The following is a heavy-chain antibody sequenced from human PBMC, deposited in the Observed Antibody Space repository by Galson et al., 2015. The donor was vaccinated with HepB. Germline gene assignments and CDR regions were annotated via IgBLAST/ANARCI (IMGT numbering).Heavy chain of an antibody. Sequence: SLRLSCAASGFTFSDYAMSWVRQAPGKGLQWVSAIRASGGSTYYADSVKGRFTISRDNSNNTLYLQMNSLRAEDTAVYYCAKEGAIHGGLDYWGQGSLVTVSS. D-gene: IGHD3-16*01. CDR1: GFTFSDYA. CDR2: IRASGGST. V-gene: IGHV3-23*01. CDR3: AKEGAIHGGLDY. J-gene: IGHJ4*02.